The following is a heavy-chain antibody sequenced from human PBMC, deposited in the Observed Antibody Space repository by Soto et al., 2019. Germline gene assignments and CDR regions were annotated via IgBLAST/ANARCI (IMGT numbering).Heavy chain of an antibody. CDR2: IYYSGST. D-gene: IGHD4-17*01. Sequence: QVQLQESGPGLVKPSQTLSLTCTFSGGSISSGGYYWSWIRQHPGKGLEWIGYIYYSGSTYYNPSLKSRVTISVDTSKNQFSLKLNSVTAADTAVYYCAREDTVTTAWFDPWGQGTLVTVSS. V-gene: IGHV4-31*03. CDR1: GGSISSGGYY. J-gene: IGHJ5*02. CDR3: AREDTVTTAWFDP.